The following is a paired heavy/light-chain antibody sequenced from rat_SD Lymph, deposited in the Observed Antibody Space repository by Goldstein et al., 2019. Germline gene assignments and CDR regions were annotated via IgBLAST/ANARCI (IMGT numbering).Heavy chain of an antibody. V-gene: IGHV5-62*01. CDR3: ARNWELSYYYVMDA. Sequence: VQLVESGGGLVQPGKSLKLSCSASGFTFSSYGMHWIRQAPGKGLDWVAYISSSSGTVYADAVKGRFTISRDNAKNTLYLQLNSLKSEDTAIYYCARNWELSYYYVMDAWGQGASVTVSS. D-gene: IGHD5-1*01. CDR1: GFTFSSYG. CDR2: ISSSSGT. J-gene: IGHJ4*01.
Light chain of an antibody. CDR3: QQSWNDPPT. J-gene: IGKJ1*01. CDR1: ESVSTG. V-gene: IGKV3S10*01. Sequence: DTVLTQSPALAVSPGERVTISCRASESVSTGMHWYQQKPGQQPKLLIYGASNLESGVPARFSGSGSGTDFTLTIDPVEADDTATYFCQQSWNDPPTFGGGTKLELK. CDR2: GAS.